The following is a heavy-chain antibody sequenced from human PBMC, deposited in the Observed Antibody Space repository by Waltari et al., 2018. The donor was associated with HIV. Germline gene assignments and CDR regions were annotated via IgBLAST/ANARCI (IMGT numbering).Heavy chain of an antibody. V-gene: IGHV4-34*01. CDR2: INHAGSP. CDR3: ASLFIRASDTRFDF. J-gene: IGHJ4*02. D-gene: IGHD3-10*01. Sequence: QLHLQQWGPGLLNTSQTLSLTCAGYGGSFSSSYWSWIRQSPGRGLEWLGEINHAGSPNYNPSLKSRISISIDTSKKQFFLKLESVTAADTALYYCASLFIRASDTRFDFWGQGTLVTVSS. CDR1: GGSFSSSY.